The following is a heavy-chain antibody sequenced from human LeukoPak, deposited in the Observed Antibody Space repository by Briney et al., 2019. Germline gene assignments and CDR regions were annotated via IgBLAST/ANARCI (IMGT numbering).Heavy chain of an antibody. V-gene: IGHV4-34*01. Sequence: PSEPLSLTCAVYGGSFSGYYWSWIRQPPGKGLEWIGEINHSGSTNYNPSLKSRVTISVDTSKNQFSLKLSSVTAADTAVYHCARGRDSSGYYVSYWGQGTLVTVSS. CDR1: GGSFSGYY. CDR2: INHSGST. J-gene: IGHJ4*02. D-gene: IGHD3-22*01. CDR3: ARGRDSSGYYVSY.